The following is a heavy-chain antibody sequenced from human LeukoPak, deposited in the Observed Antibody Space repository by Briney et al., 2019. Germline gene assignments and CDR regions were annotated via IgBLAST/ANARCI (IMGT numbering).Heavy chain of an antibody. J-gene: IGHJ4*02. CDR1: GFTFSSYA. Sequence: GGSLRLSCAASGFTFSSYAMHWVRQAPGKGLEWVAVISYDGSNKYYADSVKGRFTISRDNSKNTLYLQMNSLRAEDTAVYYCARPLGSSCFDYWGQGTLVTVSS. D-gene: IGHD2-15*01. V-gene: IGHV3-30-3*01. CDR3: ARPLGSSCFDY. CDR2: ISYDGSNK.